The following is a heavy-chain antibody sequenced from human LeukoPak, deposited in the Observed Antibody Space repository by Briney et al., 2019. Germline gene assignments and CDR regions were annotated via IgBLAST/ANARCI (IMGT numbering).Heavy chain of an antibody. V-gene: IGHV3-21*01. CDR3: TRGEIGYYFDF. CDR1: GFTFRSYS. D-gene: IGHD5-24*01. Sequence: GGSMRLSCAASGFTFRSYSMNWVRQAPGKGLEWVASITSNSDYIYYADSVKGRFAISRDNAKNSLYLQMDSLRAEDTAVYYCTRGEIGYYFDFWGQGTLVTVSS. J-gene: IGHJ4*02. CDR2: ITSNSDYI.